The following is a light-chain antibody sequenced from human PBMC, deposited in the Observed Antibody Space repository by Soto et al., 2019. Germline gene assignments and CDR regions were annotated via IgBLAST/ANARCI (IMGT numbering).Light chain of an antibody. CDR3: SSSTISGTLV. CDR1: SSDVGGHDY. Sequence: QSVLTQSASVSGSPGQSITISCTGTSSDVGGHDYVSWFQQHPGKAPKLMIYDVSTRPSGVSNRFSGSKSGNTASLSISGLQAEDEADYYCSSSTISGTLVFGTGTKVTVL. J-gene: IGLJ1*01. V-gene: IGLV2-14*01. CDR2: DVS.